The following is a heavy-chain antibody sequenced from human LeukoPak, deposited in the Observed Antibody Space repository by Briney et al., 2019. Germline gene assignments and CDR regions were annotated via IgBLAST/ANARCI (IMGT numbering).Heavy chain of an antibody. CDR3: ARGNCGGDCYSSGHYYYYMDV. V-gene: IGHV4-30-4*08. CDR2: IYYSGST. J-gene: IGHJ6*03. CDR1: GGSISSGDYY. Sequence: PSETLSLTCTVSGGSISSGDYYWSWIRQPPGKGLEWIGYIYYSGSTYYNPSLKSRVTISADTSKNQFSLKLSSVTAADTAVYYCARGNCGGDCYSSGHYYYYMDVWGKGTTVTVSS. D-gene: IGHD2-21*01.